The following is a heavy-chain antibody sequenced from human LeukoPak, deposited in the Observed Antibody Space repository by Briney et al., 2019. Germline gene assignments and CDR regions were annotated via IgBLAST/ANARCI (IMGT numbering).Heavy chain of an antibody. D-gene: IGHD6-13*01. CDR1: GFTFSSYG. V-gene: IGHV3-23*01. Sequence: SGGSLRLSCAASGFTFSSYGMSWVRQAPGKGLEWVSAIGGSGGRTCYADSVKGRFTISRDNSKNTLYLQMNSLRVEDTAIYYCAKAPAGPEYSSTWKFGYNWFDPWGQGTLVTVSS. CDR2: IGGSGGRT. J-gene: IGHJ5*02. CDR3: AKAPAGPEYSSTWKFGYNWFDP.